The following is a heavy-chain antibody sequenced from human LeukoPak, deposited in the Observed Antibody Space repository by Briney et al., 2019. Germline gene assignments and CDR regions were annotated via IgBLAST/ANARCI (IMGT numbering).Heavy chain of an antibody. CDR3: ARSPNCGGDCF. V-gene: IGHV3-74*01. J-gene: IGHJ4*02. Sequence: GGSLRLSCAASGFTFSTYWMHWVRHAPGKGLVWVSRINSDGSSTTYADSVKGRFTISRDNAKNTLYLQMNSLRAEDTALYYCARSPNCGGDCFWGQGTLVTVSS. CDR2: INSDGSST. D-gene: IGHD2-21*02. CDR1: GFTFSTYW.